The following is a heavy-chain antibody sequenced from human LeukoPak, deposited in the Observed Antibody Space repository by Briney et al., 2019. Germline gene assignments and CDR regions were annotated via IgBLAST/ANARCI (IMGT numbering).Heavy chain of an antibody. CDR1: GFTFSSYG. CDR2: ISYDGSNK. V-gene: IGHV3-30*18. J-gene: IGHJ4*02. Sequence: GRSLRLSCAASGFTFSSYGMHWVRQAPGKGLEWVAVISYDGSNKYYADSVKGRFTISRDNSKNTLYLQMNSLRAEDTAVYYCAKDAFLYWGQGTLVTVSS. CDR3: AKDAFLY. D-gene: IGHD3-3*01.